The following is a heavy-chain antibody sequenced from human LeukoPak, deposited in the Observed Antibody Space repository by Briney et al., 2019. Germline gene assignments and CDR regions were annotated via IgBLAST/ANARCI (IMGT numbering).Heavy chain of an antibody. D-gene: IGHD3-22*01. CDR2: ICYSGST. CDR1: GGSISSYY. Sequence: SETLSLTCTVSGGSISSYYWSWIRQPPGKGLEWIGYICYSGSTNYNPSLKSRVTISVDTSKNQFSLKVNSVTAADTAVYYCARGPYYYDSSGYSSLDYWGQGTLVTVSS. J-gene: IGHJ4*02. CDR3: ARGPYYYDSSGYSSLDY. V-gene: IGHV4-59*01.